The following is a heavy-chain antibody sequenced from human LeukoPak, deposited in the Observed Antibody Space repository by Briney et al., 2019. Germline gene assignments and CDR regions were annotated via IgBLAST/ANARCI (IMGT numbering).Heavy chain of an antibody. D-gene: IGHD4-23*01. Sequence: GRSLRLSCAASGFTFSRYTMHWVRQTPSKGLVWVAIVLYDGSNKYYPDSVKGRFTISRDNSKNTVSLQMNSLRAEDTAVYYCARDNYVGNLDYWGQGTLVTVSS. CDR3: ARDNYVGNLDY. V-gene: IGHV3-30*04. CDR2: VLYDGSNK. CDR1: GFTFSRYT. J-gene: IGHJ4*02.